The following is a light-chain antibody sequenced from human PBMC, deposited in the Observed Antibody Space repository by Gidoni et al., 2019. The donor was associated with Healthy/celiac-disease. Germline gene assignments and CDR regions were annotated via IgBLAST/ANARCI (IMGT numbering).Light chain of an antibody. V-gene: IGKV3-20*01. CDR3: QQYGSSPWT. CDR1: QSVSSSY. CDR2: GAS. Sequence: EIVLTQSPGTLALSPWERATPSCRASQSVSSSYLAWYQQKPGQAPRLLIYGASSRATGIPDRFSGSGSGTDFTLTISRLEPEDFAVYYCQQYGSSPWTFGQGTKVEIK. J-gene: IGKJ1*01.